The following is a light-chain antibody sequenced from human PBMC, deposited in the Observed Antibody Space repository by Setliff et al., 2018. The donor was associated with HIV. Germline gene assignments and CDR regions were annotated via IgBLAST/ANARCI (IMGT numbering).Light chain of an antibody. J-gene: IGLJ2*01. CDR1: SSDVGAYNY. V-gene: IGLV2-14*01. Sequence: QSVLTQPASVSGSPGQSITISCTGTSSDVGAYNYVSWYKQHPGKAPKLIIYEVSDRPSGVSNRFSGSKSGNTASLTTSGLQAADEADYYCNSYTSRGTVVFGGGTK. CDR2: EVS. CDR3: NSYTSRGTVV.